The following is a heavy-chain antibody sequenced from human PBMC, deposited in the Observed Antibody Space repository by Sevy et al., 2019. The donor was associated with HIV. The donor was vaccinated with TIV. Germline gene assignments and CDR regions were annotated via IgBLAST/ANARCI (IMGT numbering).Heavy chain of an antibody. CDR2: ISYDGSNK. CDR3: ASASLNQDIVVVPAATFYGMDV. CDR1: GFTFSSYA. D-gene: IGHD2-2*01. Sequence: GGSLRLSCAASGFTFSSYAMHWVRQAPGKGLEWVAVISYDGSNKYYADSVKGRLTISRDNSKNTLYLQMNSLRAEDTAVYYCASASLNQDIVVVPAATFYGMDVWGQGTTVTVSS. V-gene: IGHV3-30-3*01. J-gene: IGHJ6*02.